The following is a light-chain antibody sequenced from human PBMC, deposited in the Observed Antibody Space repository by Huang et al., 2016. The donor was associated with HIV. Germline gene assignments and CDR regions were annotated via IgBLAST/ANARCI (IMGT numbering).Light chain of an antibody. V-gene: IGKV4-1*01. J-gene: IGKJ4*01. CDR2: WAS. Sequence: DIVMTQSPDSLAVSLGERATVNCKSSQTILYSSKNKNYLAWYQQQPGQPPKLRIYWASTRESGVPDRFSGSGSGTDFTLAISSLQAEDVAVYYCQQYFETPLTFGGGTKVEIK. CDR3: QQYFETPLT. CDR1: QTILYSSKNKNY.